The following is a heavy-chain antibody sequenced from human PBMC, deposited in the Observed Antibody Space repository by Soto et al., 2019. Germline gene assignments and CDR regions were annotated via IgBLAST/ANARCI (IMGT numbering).Heavy chain of an antibody. V-gene: IGHV4-34*01. D-gene: IGHD2-8*02. Sequence: PSETLSLTCAVYGGSFSRYYWTWIRQPPGTGLEWIGEINHSGTTNYNPSLKSRVTISVDTSKNQFSLKLTSVTAADTAVYYCARDKITGLFDYWGQGTLVT. CDR1: GGSFSRYY. J-gene: IGHJ4*02. CDR3: ARDKITGLFDY. CDR2: INHSGTT.